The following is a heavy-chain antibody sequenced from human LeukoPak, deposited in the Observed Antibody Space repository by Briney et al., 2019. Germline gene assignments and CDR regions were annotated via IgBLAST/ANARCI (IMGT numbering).Heavy chain of an antibody. D-gene: IGHD2-15*01. V-gene: IGHV4-39*07. CDR3: ARGPDYCSGGSCYLSRGWFDP. J-gene: IGHJ5*02. CDR2: FYYSGST. Sequence: PSETLSLTCTVSGGSISSSSYYWGWIRQPPGKGLEWIGSFYYSGSTYYNPSLKSRVTISVDTSKNQFSLKLSSVTAADTAVYYCARGPDYCSGGSCYLSRGWFDPWGQGTLVTVSS. CDR1: GGSISSSSYY.